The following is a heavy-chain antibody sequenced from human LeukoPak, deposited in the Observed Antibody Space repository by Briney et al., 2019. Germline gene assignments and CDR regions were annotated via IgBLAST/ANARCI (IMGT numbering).Heavy chain of an antibody. CDR2: INPNSGGT. CDR3: ARSELLWFGELLGYYDSSGYSGYFQH. Sequence: ASVKVSCKASGYTFTSYGISWVRQAPGQGLEWMGWINPNSGGTNDAQKFQGRVTMTRDTSISTVYMELSRLRSDDTAVYYCARSELLWFGELLGYYDSSGYSGYFQHWGQGTLVSVSS. V-gene: IGHV1-2*02. D-gene: IGHD3-10*01. CDR1: GYTFTSYG. J-gene: IGHJ1*01.